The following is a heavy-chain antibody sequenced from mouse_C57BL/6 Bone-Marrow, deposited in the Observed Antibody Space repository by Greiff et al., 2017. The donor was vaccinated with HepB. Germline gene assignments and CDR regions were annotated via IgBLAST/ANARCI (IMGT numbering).Heavy chain of an antibody. CDR3: ARQGSKSYWYFDV. CDR2: INSDGGST. Sequence: EVKLMESGGGLVQPGESLKLSCESNEYEFPSHDMSWVRKTPEKRLELVAAINSDGGSTYYPDTMERRFIISRDNTKKTLYLQMSSLRSEDTALYYCARQGSKSYWYFDVWGTGTTVTVSS. J-gene: IGHJ1*03. CDR1: EYEFPSHD. V-gene: IGHV5-2*01. D-gene: IGHD2-5*01.